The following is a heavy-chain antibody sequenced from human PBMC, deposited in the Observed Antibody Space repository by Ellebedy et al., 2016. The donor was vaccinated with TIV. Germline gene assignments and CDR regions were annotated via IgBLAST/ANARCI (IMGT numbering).Heavy chain of an antibody. Sequence: ASVKVSCKASGYTFTGYYMHWVRQAPGQGLEWMGWINPNSGGTNYAQKFQGRVTMTRDTSISTAYMELSRLRSDDTAVYYCARDTQDCSGGSCYFPAYYYYYGMDVWGQGTTVTVSS. CDR3: ARDTQDCSGGSCYFPAYYYYYGMDV. J-gene: IGHJ6*02. CDR1: GYTFTGYY. V-gene: IGHV1-2*02. D-gene: IGHD2-15*01. CDR2: INPNSGGT.